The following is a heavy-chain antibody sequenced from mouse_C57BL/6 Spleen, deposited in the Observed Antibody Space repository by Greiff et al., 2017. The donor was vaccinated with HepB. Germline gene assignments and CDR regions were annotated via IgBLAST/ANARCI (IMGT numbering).Heavy chain of an antibody. D-gene: IGHD1-1*01. CDR3: ARGLSHYYGSSYLFAY. J-gene: IGHJ3*01. Sequence: VQLQQSGAELVKPGASVKLSCKASGYTFTSYWMQWVKQRPGQGLEWIGEIDPSDSYTNYNQKFKGKAALTVDTSSSTAYMQLSSLTSEDSAVYDCARGLSHYYGSSYLFAYWGQGTLVTVSA. CDR2: IDPSDSYT. CDR1: GYTFTSYW. V-gene: IGHV1-50*01.